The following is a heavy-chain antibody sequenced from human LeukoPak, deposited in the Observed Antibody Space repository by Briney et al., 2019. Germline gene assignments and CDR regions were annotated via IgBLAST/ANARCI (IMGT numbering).Heavy chain of an antibody. V-gene: IGHV4-59*01. J-gene: IGHJ6*03. D-gene: IGHD3-3*01. CDR2: IYYSGST. CDR3: ARVYYDFWSGFYYYYMDV. Sequence: SETLSPTCTVFGGSLSSYYWSWIRQPPGKGLEWIGYIYYSGSTNYNPSLKSRVTISVDRSKNQFSLKLSSVTAADTAVYYCARVYYDFWSGFYYYYMDVWGKGTTVTVSS. CDR1: GGSLSSYY.